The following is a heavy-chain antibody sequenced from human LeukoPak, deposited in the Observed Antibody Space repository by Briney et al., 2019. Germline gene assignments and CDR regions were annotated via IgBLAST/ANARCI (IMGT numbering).Heavy chain of an antibody. CDR3: AKGIAAAGMYYYYYYGMDV. J-gene: IGHJ6*02. Sequence: GRSLRLSCAASGFTFSSYGMHWVRQAPGKGLEGVAVISYDGSNKYYADSVKGRFTISRDNSKNTLYLQMNSLRAEDTAVYYCAKGIAAAGMYYYYYYGMDVWGQGTTVTVSS. CDR1: GFTFSSYG. V-gene: IGHV3-30*18. D-gene: IGHD6-13*01. CDR2: ISYDGSNK.